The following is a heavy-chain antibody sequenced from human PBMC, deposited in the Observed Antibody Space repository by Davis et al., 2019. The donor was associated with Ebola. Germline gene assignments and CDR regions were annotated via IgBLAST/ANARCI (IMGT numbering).Heavy chain of an antibody. V-gene: IGHV3-48*04. J-gene: IGHJ5*02. CDR3: ARDMSTVTTGWFDP. CDR1: GFTFSSYS. CDR2: ISSSSSTI. Sequence: GGSLRLSCAASGFTFSSYSMNWVRQPPGKGLERVSYISSSSSTIYYADSVKGRFTIPRDNAKNSLYLQMNSLSAEDTAVYYCARDMSTVTTGWFDPWGQGTLVTVSS. D-gene: IGHD4-17*01.